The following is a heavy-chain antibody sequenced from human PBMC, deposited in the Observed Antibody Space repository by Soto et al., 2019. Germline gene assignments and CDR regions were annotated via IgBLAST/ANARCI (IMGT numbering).Heavy chain of an antibody. V-gene: IGHV1-18*01. CDR1: GYTFTSYG. CDR2: ISAYNGNT. CDR3: ARDSVTIFGVVTHDAFDX. Sequence: GASVKVSCKASGYTFTSYGISWVRQAPGQGLEWMGWISAYNGNTNYAQKLQGRVTMTTDTSTSTAYMELRSLRSDDTAVYYCARDSVTIFGVVTHDAFDXWGQGTMVTVSS. J-gene: IGHJ3*02. D-gene: IGHD3-3*01.